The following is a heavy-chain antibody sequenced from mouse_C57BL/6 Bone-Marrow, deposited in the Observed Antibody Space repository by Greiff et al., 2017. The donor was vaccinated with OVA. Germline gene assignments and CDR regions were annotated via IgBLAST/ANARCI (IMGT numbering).Heavy chain of an antibody. J-gene: IGHJ2*01. CDR1: GYTFTSYT. D-gene: IGHD1-1*01. V-gene: IGHV1-4*01. CDR2: INPSSGYT. CDR3: ARGQTGDITTVVGDFDY. Sequence: QVQLQQSGAELARPGASVKMSCKASGYTFTSYTMHWVKQRPGQGLEWIGYINPSSGYTKYNQKFKDKATLTADKSSSTAYMQLSSLTSEDSAVYYCARGQTGDITTVVGDFDYWGQGTTLTVSS.